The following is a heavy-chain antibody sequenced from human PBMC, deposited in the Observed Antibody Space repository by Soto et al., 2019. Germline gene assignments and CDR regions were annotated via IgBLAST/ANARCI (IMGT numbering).Heavy chain of an antibody. CDR2: ISYDGSNK. J-gene: IGHJ6*02. V-gene: IGHV3-30-3*01. Sequence: QVQLVESGGGVVQPGRSLRLSCAASGFTFSSYAMHWVRQAPGKGLEWVAVISYDGSNKYYADSVKGRFTISRDNSNNTLYLQMNSLRAEDTAVYYCARASGTTHYYYYGMYVWGQGTTVTVSS. D-gene: IGHD1-7*01. CDR3: ARASGTTHYYYYGMYV. CDR1: GFTFSSYA.